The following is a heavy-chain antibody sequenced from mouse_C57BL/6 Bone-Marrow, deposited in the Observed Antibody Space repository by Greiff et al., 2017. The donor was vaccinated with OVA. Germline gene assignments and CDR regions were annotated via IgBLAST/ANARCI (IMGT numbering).Heavy chain of an antibody. CDR1: GYAFTNYL. D-gene: IGHD4-1*01. V-gene: IGHV1-54*01. CDR3: ARSGNCDHDY. Sequence: QVQLQQSGAELVRPGTSVKVSCKASGYAFTNYLIEWVKQRPGQGLEWIGVINPGSGGTNYNEKFKGKATLTADKSSSTAYMQLSSLTSEDSAVYFCARSGNCDHDYWGQGTTLTVSS. CDR2: INPGSGGT. J-gene: IGHJ2*01.